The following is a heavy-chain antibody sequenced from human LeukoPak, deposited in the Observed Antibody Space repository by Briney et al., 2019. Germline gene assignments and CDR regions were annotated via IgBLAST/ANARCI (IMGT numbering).Heavy chain of an antibody. D-gene: IGHD5-18*01. CDR1: GFTVSSNY. CDR2: IYSGGST. Sequence: GESLRLSCAASGFTVSSNYMSWVRQAPGKGLEWVSVIYSGGSTYYADSVKGRFTISRDNSKNTLYLQMNSLRAEDTAVYYCARDQAKDTAMVLDYWGQGTLVTVSS. J-gene: IGHJ4*02. CDR3: ARDQAKDTAMVLDY. V-gene: IGHV3-53*01.